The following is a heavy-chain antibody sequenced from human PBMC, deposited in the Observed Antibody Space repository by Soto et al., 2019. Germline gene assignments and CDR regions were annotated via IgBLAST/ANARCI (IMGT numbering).Heavy chain of an antibody. V-gene: IGHV1-8*02. D-gene: IGHD3-10*01. CDR3: ASRVRGYVGKGAPFDY. CDR1: GYTFTSYG. J-gene: IGHJ4*02. CDR2: MNPNSGNT. Sequence: SVKVSCKASGYTFTSYGISWVRQAPGQGLEWMGWMNPNSGNTGYAQKFQGRVTMTMNTSISTAYMELKSLTSEDTAVYYCASRVRGYVGKGAPFDYWGPGSVPTVSS.